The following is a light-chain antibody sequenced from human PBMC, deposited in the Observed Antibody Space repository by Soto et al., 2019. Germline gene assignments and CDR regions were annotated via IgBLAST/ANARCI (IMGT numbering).Light chain of an antibody. J-gene: IGKJ5*01. CDR2: GAF. CDR1: PSVANF. Sequence: PGERATLSCRASPSVANFVAWYQQKPDQAPRLLIYGAFNRATGIPARFSGSGSGTDFTLTISSLEPEDSAVYYCQQRNIWPPVTFGHGTQLEIK. V-gene: IGKV3-11*01. CDR3: QQRNIWPPVT.